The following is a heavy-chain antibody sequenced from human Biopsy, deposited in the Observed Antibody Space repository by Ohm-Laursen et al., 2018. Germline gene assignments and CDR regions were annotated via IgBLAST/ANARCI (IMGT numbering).Heavy chain of an antibody. Sequence: SLRLSCAASGFTFNKHAMNWVRQAPGKGLEWVAVIWYDGSIEYYVDSVKGRFTISRDNSKNTLYLQMNSLRPEDTAVYYCAKQEGVAYGDIDYWGQGTLVTVSS. CDR1: GFTFNKHA. D-gene: IGHD3-10*01. CDR3: AKQEGVAYGDIDY. CDR2: IWYDGSIE. J-gene: IGHJ4*02. V-gene: IGHV3-33*06.